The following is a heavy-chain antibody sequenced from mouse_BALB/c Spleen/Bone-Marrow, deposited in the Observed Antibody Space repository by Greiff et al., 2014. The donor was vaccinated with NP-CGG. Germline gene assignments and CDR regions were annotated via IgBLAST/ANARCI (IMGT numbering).Heavy chain of an antibody. CDR2: SRNKANGYTT. J-gene: IGHJ3*01. CDR1: GFTFSDFY. V-gene: IGHV7-1*02. D-gene: IGHD1-1*01. CDR3: ARDADYGSSSAY. Sequence: VQLQQSGGGLVQPGGSLRLSCATSGFTFSDFYMEWVRQPPGKRLEWIAASRNKANGYTTEYSAPVKGRFIVSRDTSQSILYLQMNALRAEDTAIYYCARDADYGSSSAYWGQGTLVTVSA.